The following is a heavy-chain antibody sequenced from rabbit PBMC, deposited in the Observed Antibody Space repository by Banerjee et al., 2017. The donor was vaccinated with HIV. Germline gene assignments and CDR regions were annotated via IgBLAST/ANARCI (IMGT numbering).Heavy chain of an antibody. J-gene: IGHJ4*01. CDR2: IDAVGSDST. Sequence: QSLEESGGGLVQPEGSLTLTCTASGFSLSSYYMCWVRQAPGKGLEWIACIDAVGSDSTDYVRWAKGRFTISKTSSTTVTLQMTSLTAADTATYFCARGEIATMTMVIRNFNLWGQGTLVTVS. D-gene: IGHD2-1*01. V-gene: IGHV1S40*01. CDR3: ARGEIATMTMVIRNFNL. CDR1: GFSLSSYY.